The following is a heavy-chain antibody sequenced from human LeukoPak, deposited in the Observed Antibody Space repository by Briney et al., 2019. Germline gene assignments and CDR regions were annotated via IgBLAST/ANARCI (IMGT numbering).Heavy chain of an antibody. Sequence: VASVKVSCKASGHTFTGYYIHWVRQAPGQGLEWMGWINPNSGGTNYAQNFQGRVTMTRDTSISTAYMELSRLKSDDTAVYYCARGTRVVNIGARSSAVDYWGQGTLVTVSS. D-gene: IGHD3-22*01. CDR1: GHTFTGYY. CDR2: INPNSGGT. J-gene: IGHJ4*02. CDR3: ARGTRVVNIGARSSAVDY. V-gene: IGHV1-2*02.